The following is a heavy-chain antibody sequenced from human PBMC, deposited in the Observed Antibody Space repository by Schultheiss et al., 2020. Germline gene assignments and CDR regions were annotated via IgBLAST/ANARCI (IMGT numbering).Heavy chain of an antibody. CDR3: ARGIQQLATGAPKRVYNWFDP. V-gene: IGHV4-31*03. Sequence: SETLSLTCTVSGGSISSSSYYWSWIRQHPGKGLEWIGCIYYTGSTDYNPSLKSRVTISVDTSKNQFSLKLSSVTAADTAVYYCARGIQQLATGAPKRVYNWFDPWGQGTLVTVSS. CDR1: GGSISSSSYY. CDR2: IYYTGST. J-gene: IGHJ5*02. D-gene: IGHD6-13*01.